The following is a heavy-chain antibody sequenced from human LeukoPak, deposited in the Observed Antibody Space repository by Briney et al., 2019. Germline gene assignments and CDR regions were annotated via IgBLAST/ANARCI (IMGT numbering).Heavy chain of an antibody. V-gene: IGHV4-30-2*01. J-gene: IGHJ3*02. Sequence: SETLSLTCAVSGGSISSGGYSWSWIRQPPGKGLEYIGYIYHSGSTYYSPSLQSRVTISIDRSKNQFSLSLSSVTAADTAVYYCARAYYYDSTGPIDIWGQGTMVTVSS. D-gene: IGHD3-22*01. CDR1: GGSISSGGYS. CDR2: IYHSGST. CDR3: ARAYYYDSTGPIDI.